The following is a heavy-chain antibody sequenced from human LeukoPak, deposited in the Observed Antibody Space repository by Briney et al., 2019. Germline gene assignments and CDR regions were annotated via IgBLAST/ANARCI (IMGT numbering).Heavy chain of an antibody. D-gene: IGHD2-8*02. CDR2: ISGSGSTT. J-gene: IGHJ5*02. V-gene: IGHV3-23*01. Sequence: PGGSLRLSCVASGFTFTNYGMGWVRQAPGKGLECVSSISGSGSTTYYADSVKGRFTISRDNSKNTLYLQMSSLRAEDTAVYFCEKDRTGGTGRDWFDPWGQGTLVTVSS. CDR3: EKDRTGGTGRDWFDP. CDR1: GFTFTNYG.